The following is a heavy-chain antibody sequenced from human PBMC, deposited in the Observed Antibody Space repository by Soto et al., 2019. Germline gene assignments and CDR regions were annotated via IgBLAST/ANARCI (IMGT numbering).Heavy chain of an antibody. V-gene: IGHV4-4*07. CDR1: GGSISSYY. Sequence: KTSETLSLTCTVSGGSISSYYWNWIRQPAGKGLEWIGRIYSSGSTNYNPSLNSRVTMSLDTSKNQLSLRLSSVAAADTAMYYCARDLYASGIWYGMDVWGQGTTVTVSS. J-gene: IGHJ6*02. CDR3: ARDLYASGIWYGMDV. D-gene: IGHD3-10*01. CDR2: IYSSGST.